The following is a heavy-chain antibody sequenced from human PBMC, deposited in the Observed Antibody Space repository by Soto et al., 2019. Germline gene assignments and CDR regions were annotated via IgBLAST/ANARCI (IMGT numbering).Heavy chain of an antibody. V-gene: IGHV3-23*01. CDR1: GFTFSRNA. CDR2: ISGSGGST. Sequence: PGGSLRLSCAASGFTFSRNAMSWVRQAPGKGLEWVSAISGSGGSTYYADSVKGRFTISRDNSKNTLYLQMNSLRGEDTAVYYCAKSQQRPAEYSSSSSFDYWGQGTLVTVSS. J-gene: IGHJ4*02. D-gene: IGHD6-6*01. CDR3: AKSQQRPAEYSSSSSFDY.